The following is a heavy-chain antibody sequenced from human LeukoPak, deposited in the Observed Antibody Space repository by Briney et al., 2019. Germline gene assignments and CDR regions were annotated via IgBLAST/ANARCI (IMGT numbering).Heavy chain of an antibody. J-gene: IGHJ4*02. CDR1: GFTFSTYS. D-gene: IGHD6-19*01. CDR2: ISGSGGST. Sequence: SGGSLRLSCAASGFTFSTYSMNWVRQAPGKGLEWVSAISGSGGSTYYADSVKGRFTISRDNSKNTLYLQMNSLRAEDTAVYYCAKDSPWLEGSRWFDYWGQGTLVTVSS. V-gene: IGHV3-23*01. CDR3: AKDSPWLEGSRWFDY.